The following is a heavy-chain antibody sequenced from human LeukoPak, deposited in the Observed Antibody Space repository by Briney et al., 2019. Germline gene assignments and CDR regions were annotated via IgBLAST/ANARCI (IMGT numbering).Heavy chain of an antibody. CDR3: AKDMMANPDYYFDY. CDR2: ISYDGSNK. CDR1: GFTFSSYG. Sequence: GGSLRLSCAASGFTFSSYGMHWVRQAPGKGLEWVAVISYDGSNKYYADSVKGRFTISRDNSKNTLYLQMNSLRAEDTAVYHCAKDMMANPDYYFDYWGQGTLVTVSS. V-gene: IGHV3-30*18. J-gene: IGHJ4*02. D-gene: IGHD5-24*01.